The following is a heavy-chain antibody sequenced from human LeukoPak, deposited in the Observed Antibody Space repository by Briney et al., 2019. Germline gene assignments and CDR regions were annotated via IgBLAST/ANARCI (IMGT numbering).Heavy chain of an antibody. Sequence: GGSLRLSCAASGFTFSSYAMSWVRQAPGKGLEWVSAISGSGGSTYYADSVKGRLTISRDNSKNTLYLQMNSLRAEDTAVYYCAKGNIVVVVAASGEYDYWGQGTLVTVSS. J-gene: IGHJ4*02. D-gene: IGHD2-15*01. CDR1: GFTFSSYA. CDR3: AKGNIVVVVAASGEYDY. V-gene: IGHV3-23*01. CDR2: ISGSGGST.